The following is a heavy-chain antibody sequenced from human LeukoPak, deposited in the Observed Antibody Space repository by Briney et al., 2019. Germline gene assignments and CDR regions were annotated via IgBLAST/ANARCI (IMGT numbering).Heavy chain of an antibody. CDR2: INPNSGGT. V-gene: IGHV1-2*02. Sequence: ASVKVSCKASGYTFTGYYMHWVRQAPGQGLEWMGWINPNSGGTNYAQQFQGRVTMTRDTSISTAYMELSRLRSDDPAVYYCARKQSSGYIVDYWGQGTRVTVSS. CDR3: ARKQSSGYIVDY. J-gene: IGHJ4*02. CDR1: GYTFTGYY. D-gene: IGHD3-22*01.